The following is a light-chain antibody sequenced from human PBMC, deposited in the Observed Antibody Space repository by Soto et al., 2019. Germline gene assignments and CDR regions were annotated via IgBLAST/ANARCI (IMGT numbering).Light chain of an antibody. V-gene: IGKV3-15*01. J-gene: IGKJ5*01. Sequence: DIVMTQSPATLSVSPGGRATLSFRASQSVSSNLAWYQQKPGQAPRLLIDGASTRATGIPARFSGSGSGTDFTLTISSLQPEDFATYYCQQTNSIPITFGQGTRLEIK. CDR2: GAS. CDR3: QQTNSIPIT. CDR1: QSVSSN.